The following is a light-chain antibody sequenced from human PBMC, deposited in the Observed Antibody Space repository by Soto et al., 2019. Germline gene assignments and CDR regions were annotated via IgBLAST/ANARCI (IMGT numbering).Light chain of an antibody. Sequence: QAFSSELTSSLSCRASQSVSSNLAWYQQKPGQAPRLLIYGASTRATGVPPRFSGSGSGTEFTLTISSLQSDDFAVYYCQQYDNWPPWTFGQGTMVDIK. CDR3: QQYDNWPPWT. CDR2: GAS. CDR1: QSVSSN. V-gene: IGKV3-15*01. J-gene: IGKJ1*01.